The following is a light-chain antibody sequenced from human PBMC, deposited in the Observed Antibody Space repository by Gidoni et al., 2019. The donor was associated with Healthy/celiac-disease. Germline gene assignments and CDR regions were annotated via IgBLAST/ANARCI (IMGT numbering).Light chain of an antibody. Sequence: EIVSTQSPGTLSLSPGERATLSCRASQSVSSSYLAWYQQKPGQAPRLLIYGASSRATGIPDRFSGSGSGTDFTLTISRLEPEDFAVYYCQQYGSSPYTFGQGTKLELQ. J-gene: IGKJ2*01. CDR2: GAS. CDR1: QSVSSSY. V-gene: IGKV3-20*01. CDR3: QQYGSSPYT.